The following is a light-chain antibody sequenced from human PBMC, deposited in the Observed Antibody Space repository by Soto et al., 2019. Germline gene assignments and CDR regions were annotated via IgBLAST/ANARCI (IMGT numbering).Light chain of an antibody. Sequence: EFVWTQPPGTLSLSPGERATLSCRSSQTVRNNYLAWCQQKPGQAPRLLIYDASSRATGIPDRFSGGGSGTDFTLTISRLEPEDFAVYYCQQFSSYPLTFGGGTKVDIK. V-gene: IGKV3-20*01. CDR3: QQFSSYPLT. CDR1: QTVRNNY. J-gene: IGKJ4*01. CDR2: DAS.